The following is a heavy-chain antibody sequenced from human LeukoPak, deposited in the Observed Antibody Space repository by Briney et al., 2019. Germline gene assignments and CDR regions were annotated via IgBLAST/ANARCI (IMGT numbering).Heavy chain of an antibody. D-gene: IGHD3-10*01. CDR2: IYPGNSDT. Sequence: KPGESLKISCKGSGYSLTSYWIGWVRQMPGKGLEWMGIIYPGNSDTRYSPSFQGQVTISADKSISTAYLQWSSLKASDTAMYYCARRPGSYYYYMDVWGKGTTVTVSS. CDR3: ARRPGSYYYYMDV. J-gene: IGHJ6*03. V-gene: IGHV5-51*01. CDR1: GYSLTSYW.